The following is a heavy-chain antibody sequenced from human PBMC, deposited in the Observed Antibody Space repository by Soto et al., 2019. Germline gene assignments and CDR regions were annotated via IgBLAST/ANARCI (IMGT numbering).Heavy chain of an antibody. D-gene: IGHD6-19*01. Sequence: SETLSLTCTVSGGSISSYYWSWIRQPPGKGLEWIGYIYYSGSTNYNPSLKSRVTISVDTSKNQFSLKLSSVTAADTAVYYCARGYSSGWYFGVETNVHDAFDIWGQGTMVTVSS. V-gene: IGHV4-59*08. CDR3: ARGYSSGWYFGVETNVHDAFDI. CDR2: IYYSGST. CDR1: GGSISSYY. J-gene: IGHJ3*02.